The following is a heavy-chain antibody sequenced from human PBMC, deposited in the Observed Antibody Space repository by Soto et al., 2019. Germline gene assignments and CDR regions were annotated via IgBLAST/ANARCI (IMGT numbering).Heavy chain of an antibody. D-gene: IGHD3-16*01. J-gene: IGHJ5*02. CDR3: ERQYRSQSFGP. CDR1: DDSITGSPYF. V-gene: IGHV4-39*01. CDR2: IHSNGTT. Sequence: SETLSLTCTVSDDSITGSPYFWGWIRQPPGKGLEWIGNIHSNGTTYYNPSLKTRVSLSIDASKNLFSLQLTPVTAADTAVFYCERQYRSQSFGPWGRGTLVTVSS.